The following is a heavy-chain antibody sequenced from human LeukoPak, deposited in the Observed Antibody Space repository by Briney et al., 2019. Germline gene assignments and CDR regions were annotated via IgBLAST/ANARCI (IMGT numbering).Heavy chain of an antibody. CDR3: ARSRPDTWYFDL. D-gene: IGHD5-18*01. J-gene: IGHJ2*01. CDR1: GFTFSSYG. V-gene: IGHV3-33*01. Sequence: PGGSLRLSCAASGFTFSSYGMHWVRQAPGKGLEWVAVIWYDGSNKYYADSVKGRFTISRDNSKNTLYLQMNSLRAEGTAVYCCARSRPDTWYFDLWGRGTLVTVSS. CDR2: IWYDGSNK.